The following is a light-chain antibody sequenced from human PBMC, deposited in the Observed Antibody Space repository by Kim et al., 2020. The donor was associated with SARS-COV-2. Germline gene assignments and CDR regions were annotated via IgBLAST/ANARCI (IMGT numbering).Light chain of an antibody. J-gene: IGKJ2*01. V-gene: IGKV1-39*01. CDR1: QSISSY. CDR2: AAS. Sequence: DIQMTQSPSSLSASVGDRVTITCRASQSISSYLNWYQQKPGKAPNLLIYAASTLHSGVPSRFSDSGSGTDFTLTISSVQPEDVGTYYCQQGYSTFGQGTKLEIK. CDR3: QQGYST.